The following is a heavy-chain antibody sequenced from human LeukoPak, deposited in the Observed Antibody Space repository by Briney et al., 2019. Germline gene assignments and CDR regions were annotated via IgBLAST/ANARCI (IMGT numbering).Heavy chain of an antibody. Sequence: SETLSLTCTVSGGSISSSSYYWGWIRQPPGTGLEWIGSIYYNGSTYYNPSLKSRVTISVDTSKNQFSLKPTSVTAADTAVYYCARHVGGGWYHAFDIWGQGTMVTVSS. D-gene: IGHD6-19*01. CDR1: GGSISSSSYY. CDR2: IYYNGST. V-gene: IGHV4-39*01. J-gene: IGHJ3*02. CDR3: ARHVGGGWYHAFDI.